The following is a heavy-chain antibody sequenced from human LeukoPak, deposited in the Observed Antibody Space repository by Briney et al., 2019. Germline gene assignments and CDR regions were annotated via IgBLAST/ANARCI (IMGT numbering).Heavy chain of an antibody. CDR2: ISYDGSNK. Sequence: PGGSLRLSCAASGFTFSSYAMHWVRQAPGKGLEWVAVISYDGSNKYYANSVKGRFTISRDNSKNTLYLQMGSLRAEDMAVYYCARAGYGDWNYVGYYYYYMDVWGKGTTVTVSS. D-gene: IGHD1-7*01. CDR3: ARAGYGDWNYVGYYYYYMDV. CDR1: GFTFSSYA. V-gene: IGHV3-30*14. J-gene: IGHJ6*03.